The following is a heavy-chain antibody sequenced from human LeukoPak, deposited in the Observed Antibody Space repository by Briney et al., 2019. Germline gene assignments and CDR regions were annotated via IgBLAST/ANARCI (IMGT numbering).Heavy chain of an antibody. Sequence: SQTLSLTCTVSGGSISSGSYYWRWIRQPAGKGLEWIGRIYTSGSTNYNPSLKSRVTISVDTSKNQFSLKLSSVTAADTAVYYCARVSAKVVIDYWGQGTLVTVA. CDR2: IYTSGST. CDR3: ARVSAKVVIDY. J-gene: IGHJ4*02. D-gene: IGHD3-22*01. V-gene: IGHV4-61*02. CDR1: GGSISSGSYY.